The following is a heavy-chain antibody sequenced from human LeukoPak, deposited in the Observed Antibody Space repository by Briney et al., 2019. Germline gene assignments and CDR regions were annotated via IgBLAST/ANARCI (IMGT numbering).Heavy chain of an antibody. J-gene: IGHJ6*03. Sequence: PGGSLRLSCAASGFTFSSYGMHWVRQAPGKGLEWVAFIRYDGSNRYYADSVKGRFTISRDNSKNTLYPPMNSLRAEDTAVYYCAKDLGLGAVVTFLYMDVWGKGTTVTVSS. CDR2: IRYDGSNR. CDR1: GFTFSSYG. D-gene: IGHD4-23*01. V-gene: IGHV3-30*02. CDR3: AKDLGLGAVVTFLYMDV.